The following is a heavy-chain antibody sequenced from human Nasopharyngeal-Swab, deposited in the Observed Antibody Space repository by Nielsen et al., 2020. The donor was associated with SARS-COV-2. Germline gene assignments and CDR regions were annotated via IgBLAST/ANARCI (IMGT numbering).Heavy chain of an antibody. J-gene: IGHJ4*02. CDR3: ATTGYSSVYYVH. D-gene: IGHD6-25*01. CDR1: GGSFSSYY. V-gene: IGHV4-34*01. CDR2: INHSGST. Sequence: ESLKISCGVYGGSFSSYYWSWIRQPLGKGLEWIGEINHSGSTNYNPSLESRVTLSVDTSKNQFSLNLISVTAADTAVYYCATTGYSSVYYVHWGQGVLVTVSS.